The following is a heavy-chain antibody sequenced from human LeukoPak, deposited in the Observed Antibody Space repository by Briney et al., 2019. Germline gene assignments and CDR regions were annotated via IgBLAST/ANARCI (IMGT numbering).Heavy chain of an antibody. CDR2: RRNKDSSYTS. J-gene: IGHJ3*02. V-gene: IGHV3-72*01. D-gene: IGHD1-26*01. CDR3: ARDSGSYSWYAFDI. Sequence: RGSLRLSCAASGFTFSDHYMDWVRQAPGKGLEWVGRRRNKDSSYTSEYAASVKGRFTISRDDSKNSLYLQMNSLKTEDTAVYYCARDSGSYSWYAFDIWGQGTMVTVSS. CDR1: GFTFSDHY.